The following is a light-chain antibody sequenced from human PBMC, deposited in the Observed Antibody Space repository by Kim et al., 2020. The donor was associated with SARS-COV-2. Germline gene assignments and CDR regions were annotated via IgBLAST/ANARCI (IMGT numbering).Light chain of an antibody. CDR2: DVS. V-gene: IGLV2-8*01. CDR1: SSDIGGNNY. Sequence: GQSDTISCTETSSDIGGNNYVSWYQQYPGKTPKILISDVSRRPSGVPDRFSGSKSGNTASLTVSGLQAEDEADYYCTSYGGSNNLVFGGGTQLTVL. J-gene: IGLJ2*01. CDR3: TSYGGSNNLV.